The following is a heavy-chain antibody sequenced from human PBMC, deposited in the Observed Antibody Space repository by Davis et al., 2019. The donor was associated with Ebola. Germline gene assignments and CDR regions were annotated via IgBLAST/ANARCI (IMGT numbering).Heavy chain of an antibody. V-gene: IGHV3-30*02. CDR2: IRYDGSNK. Sequence: PGGSLRLSCAASGFTFRAYGMHWVRQAPGKGLEWVTFIRYDGSNKYYVDSVKGRFTISRDDSKNTMYLQMNSLRAEDTAVYYCAKDLGELRDSWGQGTLVTVSS. CDR1: GFTFRAYG. D-gene: IGHD1-26*01. CDR3: AKDLGELRDS. J-gene: IGHJ4*02.